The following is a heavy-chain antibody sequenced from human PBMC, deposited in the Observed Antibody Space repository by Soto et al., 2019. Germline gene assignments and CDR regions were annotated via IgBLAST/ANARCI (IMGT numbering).Heavy chain of an antibody. V-gene: IGHV4-61*01. CDR2: IYYSGST. CDR1: GGSVSSGSYY. Sequence: SETLSLTCTVSGGSVSSGSYYWSWIRQPPGKGLEWIGYIYYSGSTNYNPSLKSRVTISVDTSKNQFSLKLSSVTAADTAVYYCASHTLSFPAEQLVNDYWGQGTLVTVSS. CDR3: ASHTLSFPAEQLVNDY. D-gene: IGHD6-13*01. J-gene: IGHJ4*02.